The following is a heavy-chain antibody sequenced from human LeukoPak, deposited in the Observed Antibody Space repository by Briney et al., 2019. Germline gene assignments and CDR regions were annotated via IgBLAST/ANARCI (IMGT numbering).Heavy chain of an antibody. CDR2: ISSSGSTI. CDR3: ARGGPKQQLYY. CDR1: GFTFSSYE. J-gene: IGHJ4*02. V-gene: IGHV3-48*03. Sequence: GGSLRLSCAASGFTFSSYEMNWVRQAPGKGLEWVSYISSSGSTIYYADSVKGRFTISRDNAKNSLYLQMNSLRAEDTAVYYCARGGPKQQLYYWGQGTLVTVSS. D-gene: IGHD6-13*01.